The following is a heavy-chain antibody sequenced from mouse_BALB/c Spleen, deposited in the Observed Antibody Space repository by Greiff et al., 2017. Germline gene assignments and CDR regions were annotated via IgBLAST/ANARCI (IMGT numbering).Heavy chain of an antibody. V-gene: IGHV1-69*01. Sequence: QVQLKQPGAELVMPGASVKMSCKASGYTFTDYWMHWVKQRPGQGLEWIGAIDTSDSYTSYNQKFKGKATLTVDESSSTAYMQLSSLTSEDSAVYYCARGSYYRYEDYWGQGTTLTVSS. CDR2: IDTSDSYT. CDR1: GYTFTDYW. J-gene: IGHJ2*01. CDR3: ARGSYYRYEDY. D-gene: IGHD2-14*01.